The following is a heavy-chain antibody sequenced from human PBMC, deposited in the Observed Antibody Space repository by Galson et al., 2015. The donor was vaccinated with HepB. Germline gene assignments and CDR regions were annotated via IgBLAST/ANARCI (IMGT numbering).Heavy chain of an antibody. CDR3: ARDRRTIFGVVASYDAFDI. Sequence: SLRLSCAASGFTFSDYYMSWIRQAPGKGLEWVSYISSSSSYTNYADSVKGRFTISRDNAKNSLYLQMNSLRAEDTAVYYCARDRRTIFGVVASYDAFDIWGQGTMVTVSS. CDR1: GFTFSDYY. CDR2: ISSSSSYT. J-gene: IGHJ3*02. V-gene: IGHV3-11*06. D-gene: IGHD3-3*01.